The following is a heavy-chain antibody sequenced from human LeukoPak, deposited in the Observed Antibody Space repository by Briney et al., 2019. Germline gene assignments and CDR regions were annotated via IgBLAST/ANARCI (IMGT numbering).Heavy chain of an antibody. CDR3: ARVFGYCSGGSCYSYDAFDI. J-gene: IGHJ3*02. CDR1: GGSISSYY. Sequence: PSETLSLTCIVSGGSISSYYWSWIRQPAGKGLEWIGRLYSSGDTNYNPSLKSRVTISVDTSKNQFSLKLSSVTAADTAVYYCARVFGYCSGGSCYSYDAFDIWGQGTMVTVSS. D-gene: IGHD2-15*01. CDR2: LYSSGDT. V-gene: IGHV4-4*07.